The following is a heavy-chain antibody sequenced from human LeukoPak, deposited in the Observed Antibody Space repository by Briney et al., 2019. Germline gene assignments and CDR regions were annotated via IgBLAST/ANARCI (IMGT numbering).Heavy chain of an antibody. J-gene: IGHJ4*02. CDR3: AKEVAGPSVPSGGYDSSGPSV. CDR1: GGSISSSSYY. CDR2: IYYSGST. V-gene: IGHV4-39*07. Sequence: SETLSLTCTVSGGSISSSSYYWGWIRQPPGKGLEWIGSIYYSGSTYYNPSLKSRVTISVDTSKNQFSLKLSSVTAADTAVYYCAKEVAGPSVPSGGYDSSGPSVWGQGTLVTVSS. D-gene: IGHD3-22*01.